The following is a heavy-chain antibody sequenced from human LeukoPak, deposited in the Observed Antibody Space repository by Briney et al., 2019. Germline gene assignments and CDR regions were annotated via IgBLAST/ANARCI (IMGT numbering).Heavy chain of an antibody. J-gene: IGHJ3*02. CDR3: ARGDASLQRNDALDI. CDR1: GFTFSTYA. Sequence: PGPSLRPSWAASGFTFSTYAMNWARQAPGKGLEWVSSISVTSTHIYYAASVKGRFTVSRDNAKNSLNLQMNSLRAEDTALYYCARGDASLQRNDALDIWGQGTMVSVSS. D-gene: IGHD3-16*01. V-gene: IGHV3-21*01. CDR2: ISVTSTHI.